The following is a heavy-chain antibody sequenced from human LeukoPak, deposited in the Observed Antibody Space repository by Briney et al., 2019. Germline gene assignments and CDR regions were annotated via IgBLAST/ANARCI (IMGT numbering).Heavy chain of an antibody. CDR2: LYHSGTT. CDR1: NFPISNGYY. V-gene: IGHV4-38-2*01. Sequence: PSETLSLTCAVSNFPISNGYYWAWIRQPPTKGLEWIGSLYHSGTTYYNPSLKSRVTISLGTSESHFSLKPSSVTAGDTAVYYCSSTREYSDDASDLYSFDYWGQGTLVTVSS. J-gene: IGHJ4*02. D-gene: IGHD3-22*01. CDR3: SSTREYSDDASDLYSFDY.